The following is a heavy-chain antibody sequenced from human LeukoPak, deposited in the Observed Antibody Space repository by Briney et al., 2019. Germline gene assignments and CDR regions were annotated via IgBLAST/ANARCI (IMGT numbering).Heavy chain of an antibody. J-gene: IGHJ4*02. CDR2: INPNSGGT. V-gene: IGHV1-2*06. CDR3: ARDLGDY. Sequence: GPSVKVSCKASGYTFTGYYMHWVRQAPGHRLKSMGRINPNSGGTNYAQNFQGRVTMTRETASSTAYSERSRLRSDAPTVAYCARDLGDYWGQGTLVTVSS. CDR1: GYTFTGYY. D-gene: IGHD1-26*01.